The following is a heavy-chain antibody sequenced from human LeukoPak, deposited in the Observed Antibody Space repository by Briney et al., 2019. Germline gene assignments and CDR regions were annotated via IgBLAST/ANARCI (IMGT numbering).Heavy chain of an antibody. Sequence: PGRSLRLSCAASGFTFSSYAMHWVRQAPGKGLEWVSSISTSSSYKYYVDSVKGRFTISRDNAKNSLYLQMNSLRVEDTAVYYCARRLDYFDYWGQGSLVTVSS. CDR2: ISTSSSYK. CDR3: ARRLDYFDY. J-gene: IGHJ4*02. V-gene: IGHV3-21*01. CDR1: GFTFSSYA.